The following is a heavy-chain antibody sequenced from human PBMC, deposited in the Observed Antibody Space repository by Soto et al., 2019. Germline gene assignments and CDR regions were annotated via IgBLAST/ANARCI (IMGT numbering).Heavy chain of an antibody. V-gene: IGHV3-9*01. CDR1: GFTFDDYP. CDR3: VTRARYNWSLDY. J-gene: IGHJ4*02. D-gene: IGHD1-1*01. CDR2: ISWNSASI. Sequence: GGSLRLSCAASGFTFDDYPMHWVRQVPGKGLEWVAGISWNSASIGYGDSVKGRFTISRDNAQNSLYLQMNSLRPDDTALYYCVTRARYNWSLDYWGQGALVTVSS.